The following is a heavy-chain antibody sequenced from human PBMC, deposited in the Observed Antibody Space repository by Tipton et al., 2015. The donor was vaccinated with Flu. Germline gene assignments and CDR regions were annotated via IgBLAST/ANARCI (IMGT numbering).Heavy chain of an antibody. CDR3: ARDQMIVVVMAYYGMDD. V-gene: IGHV1-2*02. J-gene: IGHJ6*02. CDR2: INPNSGGT. CDR1: GYTFTGYY. D-gene: IGHD3-22*01. Sequence: QLVQSGAEVKKPGASVKVSCKASGYTFTGYYMHWVRQAPGQGLEWMGWINPNSGGTNYAQKFQGRVTMTRDTSISTAYMELSRLRSDDTAVYYCARDQMIVVVMAYYGMDDWGQGTTVTVSS.